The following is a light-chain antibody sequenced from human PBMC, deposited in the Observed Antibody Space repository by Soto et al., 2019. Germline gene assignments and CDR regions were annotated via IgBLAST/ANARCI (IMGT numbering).Light chain of an antibody. CDR1: SSDVGSYNL. J-gene: IGLJ2*01. Sequence: QSSLTQPPSVSGSPGQSITISCTGTSSDVGSYNLVSWYQQHPGKAPKLMIYEVSKRPSGVSNRFSGSKSGNTASLTISGLQAEDEADYYCCSYAGSIVVFGGGTKVTVL. CDR3: CSYAGSIVV. V-gene: IGLV2-23*02. CDR2: EVS.